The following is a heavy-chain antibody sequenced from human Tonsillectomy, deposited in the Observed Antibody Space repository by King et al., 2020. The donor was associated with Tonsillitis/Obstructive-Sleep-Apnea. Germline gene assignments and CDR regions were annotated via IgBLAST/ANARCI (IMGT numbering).Heavy chain of an antibody. CDR3: ARGTKRGDTAMDTDY. D-gene: IGHD5-18*01. CDR1: GYTFTSYY. J-gene: IGHJ4*02. CDR2: INPSGGST. Sequence: VQLVESGAEVKKPGASVKVSCKASGYTFTSYYMHWVRQAPGQGLEWMGIINPSGGSTSYAQKFQGRVTMTRDTSTSTVYMELSSLRSEDTAVYYCARGTKRGDTAMDTDYWGQGTLVTVSS. V-gene: IGHV1-46*01.